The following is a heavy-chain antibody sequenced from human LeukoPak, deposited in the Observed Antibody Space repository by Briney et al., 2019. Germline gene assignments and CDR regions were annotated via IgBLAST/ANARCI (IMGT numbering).Heavy chain of an antibody. CDR3: ANEVITVYYIDY. CDR2: IYHSGST. J-gene: IGHJ4*02. Sequence: SETLSLTFTVSGYSISSGYYWACIRQPPGKGLEWNGSIYHSGSTYYHPSHKSRVTISVDTSKNQSSLKLSSVTAADTAVYYCANEVITVYYIDYWGQGNLATVSS. V-gene: IGHV4-38-2*02. CDR1: GYSISSGYY. D-gene: IGHD3-22*01.